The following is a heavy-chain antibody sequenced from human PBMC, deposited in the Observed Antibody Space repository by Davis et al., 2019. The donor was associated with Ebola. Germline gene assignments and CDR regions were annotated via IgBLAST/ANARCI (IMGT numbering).Heavy chain of an antibody. D-gene: IGHD4-17*01. V-gene: IGHV3-23*01. CDR1: GFTFSSYA. J-gene: IGHJ4*02. CDR2: ISYTGGST. Sequence: GGSLRPSCAASGFTFSSYAMTWARQAPGRGLEWVSAISYTGGSTYYADSVKGRFTTSRDNSKNTLYLQMNSLRAEDTAIYYCAKDLCGDYYFGYWGQGTLVTGSS. CDR3: AKDLCGDYYFGY.